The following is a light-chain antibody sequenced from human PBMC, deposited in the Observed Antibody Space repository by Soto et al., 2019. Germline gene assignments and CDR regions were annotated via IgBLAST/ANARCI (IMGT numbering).Light chain of an antibody. CDR2: GAS. CDR3: QQYGGSPT. Sequence: IVMTQSPATLSVSPGERATLSCRASQSVRSNYLAWYQQKPGQAPRRLIYGASSRATGIPDRFTGSGSGTDFTLTISRLEPEDFAVYYCQQYGGSPTFGEGTRLEIK. CDR1: QSVRSNY. V-gene: IGKV3-20*01. J-gene: IGKJ5*01.